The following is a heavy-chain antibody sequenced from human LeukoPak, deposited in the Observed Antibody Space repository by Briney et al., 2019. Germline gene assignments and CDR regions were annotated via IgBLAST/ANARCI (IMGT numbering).Heavy chain of an antibody. CDR1: GYTLTELS. D-gene: IGHD3-3*01. CDR2: FDPEDGET. Sequence: ASVKVSCKVSGYTLTELSMHWVRQAPGKGREWMGGFDPEDGETIYAQKFQGRVTMTEDTSTDTAYMELSSLRSENTAVYYCATARSGSIFGDDMYYFDYWGQGTLVTVSS. CDR3: ATARSGSIFGDDMYYFDY. V-gene: IGHV1-24*01. J-gene: IGHJ4*02.